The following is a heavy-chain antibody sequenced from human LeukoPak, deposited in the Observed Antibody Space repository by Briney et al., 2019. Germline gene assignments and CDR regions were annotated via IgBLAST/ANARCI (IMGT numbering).Heavy chain of an antibody. J-gene: IGHJ6*02. Sequence: PGGSLRLSCAASAFSFTKAWMTWVRQAPGKGLEWVGRIKSNSDGGTTDYAAVVKDRFTISRDDSKNTMYLQMRSLKTEDTAVFDCARGGSSWPDYYYYYGMDVWGQGTTVTVSS. CDR1: AFSFTKAW. V-gene: IGHV3-15*01. CDR2: IKSNSDGGTT. CDR3: ARGGSSWPDYYYYYGMDV. D-gene: IGHD6-13*01.